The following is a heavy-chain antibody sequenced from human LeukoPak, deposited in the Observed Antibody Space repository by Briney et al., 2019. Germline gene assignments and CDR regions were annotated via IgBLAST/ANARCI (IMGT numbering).Heavy chain of an antibody. Sequence: PGRSLRLSCAASGFTFSSYAMHWVRQAPGKGLEWVAFIRYDGSNKYYADSVKGRFTISRDNSKNTLYLHVNSLRPEDTAVYYCAKGSGYDAQYYYYYMDVWGKGTTVTISS. D-gene: IGHD5-12*01. CDR2: IRYDGSNK. CDR3: AKGSGYDAQYYYYYMDV. J-gene: IGHJ6*03. CDR1: GFTFSSYA. V-gene: IGHV3-30*02.